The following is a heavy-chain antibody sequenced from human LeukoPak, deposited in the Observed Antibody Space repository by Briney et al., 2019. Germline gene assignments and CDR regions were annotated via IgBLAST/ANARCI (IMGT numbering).Heavy chain of an antibody. CDR1: GFIFSNYW. CDR2: MDSVGNSR. J-gene: IGHJ4*02. Sequence: PGGSLRLSCAASGFIFSNYWMHWVRQVPGKGLVWVSGMDSVGNSRNYADAVKGRFTISRDNAKNTMYLQMNGLRVEDTAVYYCGRGKLPGTVTDWGQGTPVTVSS. D-gene: IGHD4-17*01. CDR3: GRGKLPGTVTD. V-gene: IGHV3-74*01.